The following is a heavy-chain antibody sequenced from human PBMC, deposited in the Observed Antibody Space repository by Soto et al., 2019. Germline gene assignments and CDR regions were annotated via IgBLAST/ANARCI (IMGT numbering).Heavy chain of an antibody. CDR3: ASGKTRTARPSLRYYYYGLDV. CDR1: GGSFSGYY. V-gene: IGHV4-34*01. CDR2: INHSGTT. J-gene: IGHJ6*02. D-gene: IGHD6-6*01. Sequence: SETLSLTCTIYGGSFSGYYWTWIRQPPGKGLEWIGEINHSGTTNYSPSLKRRVSISVDTSKDKFSLNLSSVTAADTAVYYCASGKTRTARPSLRYYYYGLDVWGQGTTVTVSS.